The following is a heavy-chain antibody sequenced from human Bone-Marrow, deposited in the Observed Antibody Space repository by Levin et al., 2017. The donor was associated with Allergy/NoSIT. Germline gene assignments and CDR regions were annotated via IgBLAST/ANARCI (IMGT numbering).Heavy chain of an antibody. J-gene: IGHJ4*02. CDR3: AKEGLAVAGYYFDS. Sequence: ETLSLTCAASGFTFSSYAMSWVRQAPGKGLEWVSSISGSGTITHYAESVKGRFTISRDISKNMLHLQMNSLIAEDTAIYFCAKEGLAVAGYYFDSWGQGTLVTVSS. CDR1: GFTFSSYA. D-gene: IGHD6-19*01. V-gene: IGHV3-23*01. CDR2: ISGSGTIT.